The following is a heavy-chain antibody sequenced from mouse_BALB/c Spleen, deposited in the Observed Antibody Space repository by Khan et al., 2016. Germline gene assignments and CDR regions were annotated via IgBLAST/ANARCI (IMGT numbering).Heavy chain of an antibody. V-gene: IGHV1-77*01. Sequence: QVQLQQSGTELPRPGASVTLSCKASGYTFTDYYLHWVMQRTGQGLEGLGEIFPGSGSTYYNEKFKGKASLTADTSSSTAYMQLSSLTSEDSAVYFCARSYYGYVAMDYWGHGASVTVSS. CDR3: ARSYYGYVAMDY. CDR1: GYTFTDYY. J-gene: IGHJ4*01. D-gene: IGHD1-2*01. CDR2: IFPGSGST.